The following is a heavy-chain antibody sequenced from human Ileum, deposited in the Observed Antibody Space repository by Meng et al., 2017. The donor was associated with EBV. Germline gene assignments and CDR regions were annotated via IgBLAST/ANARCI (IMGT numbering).Heavy chain of an antibody. CDR1: GYSFNKFA. V-gene: IGHV7-4-1*02. CDR2: INTKTGDP. CDR3: VRDGRSINLLDY. J-gene: IGHJ4*02. Sequence: QWQRGHFGSKLKTPGASVKVSCKASGYSFNKFAIIWVRQAPGQGLEWVGWINTKTGDPRYAQGFTGRFVFSLDTSVSTAYLQISSLKPEDTAVYYCVRDGRSINLLDYWGQGTLVTVSS. D-gene: IGHD2-15*01.